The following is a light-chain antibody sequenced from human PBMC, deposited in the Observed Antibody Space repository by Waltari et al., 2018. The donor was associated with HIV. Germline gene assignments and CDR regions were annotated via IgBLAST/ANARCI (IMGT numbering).Light chain of an antibody. CDR1: QDIARS. CDR2: DVS. CDR3: QQHHSGPPT. Sequence: IRMSQSPSSVSAFIGDRVTLPCRASQDIARSLAWYKQKSGTAPKLLIYDVSTLQSGVPSRFSGSGSGTDFSLSISCLQSDDFATYYCQQHHSGPPTFGQMTRVEIK. J-gene: IGKJ1*01. V-gene: IGKV1-8*01.